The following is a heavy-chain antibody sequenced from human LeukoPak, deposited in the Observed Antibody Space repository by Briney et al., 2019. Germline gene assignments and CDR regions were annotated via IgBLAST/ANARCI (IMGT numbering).Heavy chain of an antibody. CDR3: AKYHKTRGFIAAAGLDAFDI. D-gene: IGHD6-13*01. J-gene: IGHJ3*02. CDR1: GFTFSSYA. V-gene: IGHV3-23*01. CDR2: ISGSGGST. Sequence: PGGSLRLSCAASGFTFSSYAMSWVRQAPGKGLEWVSAISGSGGSTYYADSVKGRFTISRDNSKNTLYLQMNSLRAEDTAVYYCAKYHKTRGFIAAAGLDAFDIWGQGTMVTVSS.